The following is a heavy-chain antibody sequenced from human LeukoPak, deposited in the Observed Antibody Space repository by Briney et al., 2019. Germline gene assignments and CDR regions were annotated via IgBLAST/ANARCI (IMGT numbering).Heavy chain of an antibody. CDR2: INQSGST. J-gene: IGHJ4*02. CDR1: GGSFSGYY. Sequence: PSETLSLTCAVYGGSFSGYYWSWIRQPPGKGLEWIGEINQSGSTNYNPSLKSRVTISVDTSKNQFSLKLSSVTAADTAVYYCARGRGIFGVVIIKGAYDHWGQGTLVTVSS. D-gene: IGHD3-3*02. CDR3: ARGRGIFGVVIIKGAYDH. V-gene: IGHV4-34*01.